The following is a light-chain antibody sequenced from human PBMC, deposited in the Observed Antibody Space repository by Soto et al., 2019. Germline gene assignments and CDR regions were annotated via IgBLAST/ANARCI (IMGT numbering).Light chain of an antibody. V-gene: IGKV1-39*01. CDR1: QSITSY. J-gene: IGKJ1*01. CDR2: SSS. Sequence: DIQMTQSPSSLSASVGDRVTMTCRASQSITSYLNWYQQKPGKAPKLLIYSSSSLQSGVPSRFSGSGSGTDFTLTISSLQPEDFATYYCQQSYSTPRTCGHGTKVDIK. CDR3: QQSYSTPRT.